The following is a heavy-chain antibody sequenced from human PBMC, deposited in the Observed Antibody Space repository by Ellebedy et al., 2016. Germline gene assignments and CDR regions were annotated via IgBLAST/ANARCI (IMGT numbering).Heavy chain of an antibody. CDR3: ARDQSGITMVRDADDYYYYYMDV. CDR2: ISSSSSYI. Sequence: GESLKISCAASGFTFSSYSMNWVRQAPGKGLEWVSSISSSSSYIYYADSVKGRFTISRDNAKNSLYLQMKSLRAEDTAVYYCARDQSGITMVRDADDYYYYYMDVWGKGTTVTVSS. J-gene: IGHJ6*03. D-gene: IGHD3-10*01. CDR1: GFTFSSYS. V-gene: IGHV3-21*01.